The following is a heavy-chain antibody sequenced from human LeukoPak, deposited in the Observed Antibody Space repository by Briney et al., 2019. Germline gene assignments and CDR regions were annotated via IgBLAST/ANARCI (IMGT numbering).Heavy chain of an antibody. V-gene: IGHV3-23*01. CDR1: GFTFSSYA. J-gene: IGHJ4*02. CDR2: ISGSGAGT. Sequence: HTGGSLRLSCAASGFTFSSYAMNWVRQAPGKGLEWVSAISGSGAGTYYADSVKGRFTISRDNSKNTLYLQMNSLRPEDTAVYHCARAGGWELPDYFDYWGQGTLVTVSS. D-gene: IGHD1-26*01. CDR3: ARAGGWELPDYFDY.